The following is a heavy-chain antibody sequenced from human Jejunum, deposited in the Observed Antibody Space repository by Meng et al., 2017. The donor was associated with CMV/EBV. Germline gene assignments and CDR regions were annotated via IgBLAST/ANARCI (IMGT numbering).Heavy chain of an antibody. D-gene: IGHD3-10*01. J-gene: IGHJ5*02. V-gene: IGHV3-7*01. CDR1: GFSLEDYW. CDR2: IKQDGSTK. CDR3: ARDEGTHGWFDP. Sequence: SGFSLEDYWMDWVRQAPGRGLEWVADIKQDGSTKYYVASVKGRFTISRDNAKRSLFLQMNSLRVEDTAVYYCARDEGTHGWFDPWGQGTLVTVSS.